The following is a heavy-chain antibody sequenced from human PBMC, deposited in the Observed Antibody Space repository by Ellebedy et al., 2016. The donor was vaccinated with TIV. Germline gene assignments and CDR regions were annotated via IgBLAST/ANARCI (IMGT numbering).Heavy chain of an antibody. CDR2: IKSKTDGGTT. CDR1: GFSFSTFA. J-gene: IGHJ4*02. V-gene: IGHV3-15*07. D-gene: IGHD1-14*01. Sequence: GESLKISCSASGFSFSTFAMHWVRQAPGKGLEWVGRIKSKTDGGTTDYAAPVKGRFTISRDDSKNTVYLQMDSLKTEDTAVYYCVTDPDGGPVDYWGQGTLVTVSS. CDR3: VTDPDGGPVDY.